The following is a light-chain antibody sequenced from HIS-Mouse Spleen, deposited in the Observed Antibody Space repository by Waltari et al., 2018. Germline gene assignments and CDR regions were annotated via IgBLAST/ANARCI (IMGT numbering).Light chain of an antibody. J-gene: IGLJ2*01. V-gene: IGLV3-10*01. Sequence: SYELTQPPSVSVSPGQTARITCPGDAVPTKYSYWSQQKSGQAPVLVIYEDSNRPSGIPERFSGSSSGTMATLTISGAQVEDEADYYCYSTDSSGNHRVFGGGTKLTVL. CDR2: EDS. CDR3: YSTDSSGNHRV. CDR1: AVPTKY.